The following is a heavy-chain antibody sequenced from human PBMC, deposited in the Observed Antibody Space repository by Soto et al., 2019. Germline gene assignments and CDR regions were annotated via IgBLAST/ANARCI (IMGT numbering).Heavy chain of an antibody. CDR1: GGSISSGGYY. CDR3: ATYYYGSGISRGWFDP. CDR2: IYYSGST. D-gene: IGHD3-10*01. J-gene: IGHJ5*02. Sequence: QVQLQESGPGLVKPSQTLSLTCTVSGGSISSGGYYWSWIRQHPGKGLEWIGYIYYSGSTYYNPTLKGRFTISVDTSNNQFSLKLRSVTAADTAWYYCATYYYGSGISRGWFDPWGQGTLVTVSS. V-gene: IGHV4-31*03.